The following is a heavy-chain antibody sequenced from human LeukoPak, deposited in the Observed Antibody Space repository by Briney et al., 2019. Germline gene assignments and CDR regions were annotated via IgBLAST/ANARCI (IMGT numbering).Heavy chain of an antibody. CDR1: GFTFDDYT. Sequence: GGSLRLSCAASGFTFDDYTMHWVRQAPGKGLEWVAFIRYDGSNKYYADSVKGRFTISRDNSKNTLYLQMNSLRAEDTAVYYCARGGNEHDYWGQGTLVTVSS. CDR3: ARGGNEHDY. D-gene: IGHD1-1*01. V-gene: IGHV3-30*02. J-gene: IGHJ4*02. CDR2: IRYDGSNK.